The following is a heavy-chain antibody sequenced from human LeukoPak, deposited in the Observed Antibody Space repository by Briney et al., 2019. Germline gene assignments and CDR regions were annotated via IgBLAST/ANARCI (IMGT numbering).Heavy chain of an antibody. V-gene: IGHV4-39*07. CDR3: ARDFSSSSSVYYYYYMDV. D-gene: IGHD6-6*01. J-gene: IGHJ6*03. CDR1: GDSITSGSYY. Sequence: PSETLSLTCTVSGDSITSGSYYWGWVRQPPGKGLEWLGTIYYRGTTYYNPSLKSRVTISVDTSKNQFSLRLNSVTAADTAVYYCARDFSSSSSVYYYYYMDVWGNGTSVTVSS. CDR2: IYYRGTT.